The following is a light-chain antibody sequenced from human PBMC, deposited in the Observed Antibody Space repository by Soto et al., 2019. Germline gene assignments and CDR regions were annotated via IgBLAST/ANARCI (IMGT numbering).Light chain of an antibody. V-gene: IGKV2-24*01. CDR2: KIS. CDR3: MQATQNSWT. J-gene: IGKJ1*01. Sequence: DIVMTQTPLSSPVTLGQPASISCRSSQSLVDRDGNTYLSWLQQRPGQPPRLLIYKISNRFSWVPDRFSGSGAGTDFTLKISRVEAEDVGVYYCMQATQNSWTFGQGTKVEIK. CDR1: QSLVDRDGNTY.